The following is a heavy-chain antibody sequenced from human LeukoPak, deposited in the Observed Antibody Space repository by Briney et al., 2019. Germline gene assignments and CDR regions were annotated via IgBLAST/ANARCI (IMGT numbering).Heavy chain of an antibody. Sequence: GGSLRLSCAASGFTFSRYSMHWVRQAPGKGPECVALVSADGRNKFYTGSVKGRFAISRDNSKNTLDLQMDNLGPEDSAIYYCAREGGENDGATHYTKRAPDCWGQGTLVTVSS. CDR2: VSADGRNK. V-gene: IGHV3-30*09. CDR1: GFTFSRYS. CDR3: AREGGENDGATHYTKRAPDC. J-gene: IGHJ4*02. D-gene: IGHD4/OR15-4a*01.